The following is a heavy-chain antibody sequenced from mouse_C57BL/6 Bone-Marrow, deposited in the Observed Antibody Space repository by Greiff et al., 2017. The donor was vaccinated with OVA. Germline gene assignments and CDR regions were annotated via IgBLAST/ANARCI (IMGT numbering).Heavy chain of an antibody. D-gene: IGHD1-1*01. V-gene: IGHV1-82*01. CDR2: IYPGDGDT. Sequence: QVQLKESGPELVKPGASVKISCKASGYAFSSSWMNWVKQRPGKGLEWIGRIYPGDGDTNYNGKFKGKATLTADKSSSTAYMQLSSLTSEDSAVYFCANHYYGSSYVGFAYWGQGTLVTVSA. CDR3: ANHYYGSSYVGFAY. J-gene: IGHJ3*01. CDR1: GYAFSSSW.